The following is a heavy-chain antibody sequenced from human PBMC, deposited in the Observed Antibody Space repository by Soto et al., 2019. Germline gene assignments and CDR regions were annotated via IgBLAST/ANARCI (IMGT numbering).Heavy chain of an antibody. Sequence: GGSLRLSCAASGFTFSSYAMHWVRQAPGKGLEWVAVISYDGSNKYYADSVKGRFTISRDNSKNTLYLQMNSLRAEDTAVYYCVRGAYCSSTSCSLYGMDVWGQGTTVTVSS. CDR2: ISYDGSNK. J-gene: IGHJ6*02. CDR3: VRGAYCSSTSCSLYGMDV. V-gene: IGHV3-30-3*01. D-gene: IGHD2-2*01. CDR1: GFTFSSYA.